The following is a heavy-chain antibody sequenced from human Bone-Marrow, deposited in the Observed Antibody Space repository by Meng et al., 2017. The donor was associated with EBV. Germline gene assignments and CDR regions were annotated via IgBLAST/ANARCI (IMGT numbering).Heavy chain of an antibody. CDR2: INPDGSVI. V-gene: IGHV3-74*01. CDR1: GFTLSSYW. CDR3: AKDCFGDKDS. J-gene: IGHJ4*02. Sequence: VQVMGAGGGLVQPGGSLRLSCAASGFTLSSYWVHWVGQAAGKGLVWVSRINPDGSVINYADSVKGRFTISRDNAKNTVYLQMNNLRADDTAVYYCAKDCFGDKDSWGQGTLVTVSS. D-gene: IGHD2-21*01.